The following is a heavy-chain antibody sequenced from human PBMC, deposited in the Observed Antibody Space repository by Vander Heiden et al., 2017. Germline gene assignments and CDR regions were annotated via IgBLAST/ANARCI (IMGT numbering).Heavy chain of an antibody. CDR3: ANQYYCSGAICSFDS. CDR2: IKQDGSEK. Sequence: EVQLVESGGGLVQPGGSLRLSCTASGFIFNNYWMRWVRQAPGKGLEWVANIKQDGSEKNYVDSVKGRFTISRDNAKNSLYLQMSSLRAEDTAVYYCANQYYCSGAICSFDSWGQGTLVTVSS. J-gene: IGHJ5*01. V-gene: IGHV3-7*01. D-gene: IGHD2-15*01. CDR1: GFIFNNYW.